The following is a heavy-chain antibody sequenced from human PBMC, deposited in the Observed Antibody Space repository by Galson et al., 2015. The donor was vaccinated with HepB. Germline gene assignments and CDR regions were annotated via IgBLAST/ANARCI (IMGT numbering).Heavy chain of an antibody. CDR1: DVSGDTPTYY. V-gene: IGHV4-39*01. J-gene: IGHJ4*02. Sequence: ETLSLTCSISDVSGDTPTYYWSWVRQPPGKGLECLGTIYYSGATFYSPSFQGRISMSVASATLLSLKLRYVTAADTAVYFCARHLKGGLWSPFDHWGLGTLVTVSS. D-gene: IGHD3-10*01. CDR3: ARHLKGGLWSPFDH. CDR2: IYYSGAT.